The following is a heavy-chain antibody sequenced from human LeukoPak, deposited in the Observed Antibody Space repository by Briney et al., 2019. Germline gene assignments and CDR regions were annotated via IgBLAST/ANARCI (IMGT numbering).Heavy chain of an antibody. Sequence: GGSPRLSCAASGFTFSTYSMDWVRQAPGKGLEWVSTISGSSRYIYSAESMKGRFAISRDNAKKLLYLQMNSLRAEDTAVYFCVRDIQGSGSPLDYWGQGTLVTVSS. CDR3: VRDIQGSGSPLDY. CDR2: ISGSSRYI. V-gene: IGHV3-21*01. D-gene: IGHD3-10*01. CDR1: GFTFSTYS. J-gene: IGHJ4*02.